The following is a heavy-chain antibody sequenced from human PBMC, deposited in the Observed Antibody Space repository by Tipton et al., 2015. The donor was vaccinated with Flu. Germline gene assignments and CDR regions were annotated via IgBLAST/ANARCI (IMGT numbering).Heavy chain of an antibody. CDR2: IHTSGSA. CDR3: ARASGSGTYVIFDY. J-gene: IGHJ4*02. CDR1: GGSMSSYY. Sequence: LRLSCTVSGGSMSSYYWSWIRQPAGKGLEWIGRIHTSGSAIHNPSLKSRVTMSVDTSKNQFSLKLSSVTAADTTVYYCARASGSGTYVIFDYWGQGTLVTVSS. V-gene: IGHV4-4*07. D-gene: IGHD3-10*01.